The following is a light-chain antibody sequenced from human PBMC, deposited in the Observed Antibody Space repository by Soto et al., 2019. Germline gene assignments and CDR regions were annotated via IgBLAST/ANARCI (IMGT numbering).Light chain of an antibody. CDR1: QSVNNT. CDR2: GAS. J-gene: IGKJ2*01. CDR3: QQYNNWPPDT. V-gene: IGKV3-15*01. Sequence: EIILTQSPASLSVSPGERATLSCRASQSVNNTLAWYQQKRGQAPRLLIYGASTRATGIAGRLRGSGSGTEFTLTITSLQSEDFAVYFCQQYNNWPPDTFGQGTKLEIK.